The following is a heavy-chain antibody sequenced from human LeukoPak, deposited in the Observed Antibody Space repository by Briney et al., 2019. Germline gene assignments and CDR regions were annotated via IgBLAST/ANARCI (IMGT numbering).Heavy chain of an antibody. Sequence: GGSLRLSSAVSGFTFSDYYMSWIRQAPGKGLEWVSYISSGSSTISHAASVKGRFTISRDNAENSLYLQMNSLRAEDTAMYYCARRAAAGSCFDYWGQGTLVTVSS. J-gene: IGHJ4*02. CDR2: ISSGSSTI. D-gene: IGHD6-13*01. CDR3: ARRAAAGSCFDY. CDR1: GFTFSDYY. V-gene: IGHV3-11*01.